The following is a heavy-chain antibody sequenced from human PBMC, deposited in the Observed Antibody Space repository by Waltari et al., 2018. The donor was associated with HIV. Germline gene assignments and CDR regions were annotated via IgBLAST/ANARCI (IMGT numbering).Heavy chain of an antibody. V-gene: IGHV3-9*01. CDR3: AKDKDLWGTYRGFYMDG. J-gene: IGHJ6*03. Sequence: EVQLVESGGGLVQPGRSLRLSWVASGFNFDAHAMHWVRQVPEKGLEWVSGISWNSNYIGYADSVKGRFTISRDNAKNSLYLQMNSLRAEDTAFYYCAKDKDLWGTYRGFYMDGWGKGTTVIVSS. D-gene: IGHD3-16*02. CDR1: GFNFDAHA. CDR2: ISWNSNYI.